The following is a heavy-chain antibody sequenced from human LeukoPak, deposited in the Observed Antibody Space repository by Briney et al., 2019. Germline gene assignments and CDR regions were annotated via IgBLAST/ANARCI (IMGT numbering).Heavy chain of an antibody. CDR1: GFTFSSYA. V-gene: IGHV3-23*01. Sequence: QPGGSLRLSCAASGFTFSSYAMSWVRQAPGKGLEWVSAISGSGGSTYYADSVKGRFTISRDNSKNTLYLQMNSLRAEDTAVYYCATRDKMVYAIRSFDYCGQGTLVTVSS. CDR3: ATRDKMVYAIRSFDY. D-gene: IGHD2-8*01. CDR2: ISGSGGST. J-gene: IGHJ4*02.